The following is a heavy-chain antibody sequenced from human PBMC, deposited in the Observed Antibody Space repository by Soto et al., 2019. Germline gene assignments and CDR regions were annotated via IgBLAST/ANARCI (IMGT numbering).Heavy chain of an antibody. CDR2: VNHSGST. Sequence: SETLSLTCAVYGGSFSGYYWSWIRQPPGKGLEWIGEVNHSGSTNYNPSLKSRVAISVDTSKNQFSLKLSSVTAADTAVYYCARVWKRGYSGYDYPYYYYGMDVWGQGTTVNVS. CDR3: ARVWKRGYSGYDYPYYYYGMDV. D-gene: IGHD5-12*01. V-gene: IGHV4-34*01. CDR1: GGSFSGYY. J-gene: IGHJ6*02.